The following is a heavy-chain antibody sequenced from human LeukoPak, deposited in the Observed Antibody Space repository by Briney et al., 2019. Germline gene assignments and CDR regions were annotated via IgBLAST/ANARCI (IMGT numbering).Heavy chain of an antibody. CDR1: GFTFSRYW. CDR3: ARDSYAWNSRWFDP. CDR2: IKQDGNER. D-gene: IGHD1-7*01. J-gene: IGHJ5*02. Sequence: PGGSLRLSCAASGFTFSRYWMSWVRQAPGTGLEGVANIKQDGNERYYVDSVRGRFTISRDNAKNLLYLQMNSLRAEDTAVYYCARDSYAWNSRWFDPWGQGTLVTVSS. V-gene: IGHV3-7*01.